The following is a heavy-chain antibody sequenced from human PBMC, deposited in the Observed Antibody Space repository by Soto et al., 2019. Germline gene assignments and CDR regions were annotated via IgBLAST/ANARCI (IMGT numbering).Heavy chain of an antibody. CDR2: INAGNGNT. D-gene: IGHD2-2*01. J-gene: IGHJ6*02. Sequence: ASVKVSCKASGYTFTSYAMHWVRQAPGQRLEWMGWINAGNGNTKYSQKFQGRVTITRDTSASTAYMELSSLRSEDTAVYYCARLQGYCIDTRCSGHYALDVWGQGTTVTVSS. CDR1: GYTFTSYA. CDR3: ARLQGYCIDTRCSGHYALDV. V-gene: IGHV1-3*01.